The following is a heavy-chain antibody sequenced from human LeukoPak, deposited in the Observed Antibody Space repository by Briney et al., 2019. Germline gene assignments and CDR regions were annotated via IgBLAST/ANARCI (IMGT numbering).Heavy chain of an antibody. CDR2: ISYDGSNK. CDR1: GFTFSSYA. D-gene: IGHD3-22*01. J-gene: IGHJ4*02. Sequence: GGSLRLSCAASGFTFSSYAMHWVRQAPGKGLEWVAVISYDGSNKYYADSVKGRFTISGDNSKNTLYLQMNSLRAEDTAVYYCARATYYYDSSGYGLDYWGQGTLVTVSS. CDR3: ARATYYYDSSGYGLDY. V-gene: IGHV3-30*01.